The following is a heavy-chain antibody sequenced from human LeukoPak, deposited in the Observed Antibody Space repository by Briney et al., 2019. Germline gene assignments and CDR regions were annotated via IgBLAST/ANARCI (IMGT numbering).Heavy chain of an antibody. CDR3: ARSEMYYYDNSGYYPKYFQH. CDR2: IYYSGST. V-gene: IGHV4-59*01. J-gene: IGHJ1*01. CDR1: GGSISSYY. Sequence: RSSETLSLTCTVSGGSISSYYWSWLRQPPGKGLEWIGYIYYSGSTNYNPSLKSRVTISVDTSKNQFSLKLSSVTAADTAVYYCARSEMYYYDNSGYYPKYFQHWGQGTLVTVSS. D-gene: IGHD3-22*01.